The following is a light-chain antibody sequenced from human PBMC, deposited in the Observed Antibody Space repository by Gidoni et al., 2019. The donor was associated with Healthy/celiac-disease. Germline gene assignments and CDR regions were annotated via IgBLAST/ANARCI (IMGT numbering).Light chain of an antibody. Sequence: DIQMTQSPSSLSASVGDRVTITCRASQSISSYLNCYQQKPGKAPKLLIYAASSLQSGVSSRFSGSGSGTDFTLTISSMQPEDFATYYCQQSYSTPLTFGGGTKVEIK. CDR2: AAS. CDR1: QSISSY. V-gene: IGKV1-39*01. CDR3: QQSYSTPLT. J-gene: IGKJ4*01.